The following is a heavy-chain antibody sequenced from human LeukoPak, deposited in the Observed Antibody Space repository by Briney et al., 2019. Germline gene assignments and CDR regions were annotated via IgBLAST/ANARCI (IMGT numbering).Heavy chain of an antibody. CDR3: ARLVRAWNDHFDP. Sequence: SETLSLTCTVSGDSFSTFSWSWIRQPSGMGLEWIGYIQASGDTKYSPALKSRVTISLDPSKNQFSLNLRSVTAADTAVYYCARLVRAWNDHFDPWGQGTLVTVSS. J-gene: IGHJ5*02. CDR2: IQASGDT. V-gene: IGHV4-4*09. D-gene: IGHD1-1*01. CDR1: GDSFSTFS.